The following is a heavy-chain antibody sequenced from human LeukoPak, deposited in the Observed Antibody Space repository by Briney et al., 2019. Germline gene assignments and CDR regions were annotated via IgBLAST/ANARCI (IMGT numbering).Heavy chain of an antibody. D-gene: IGHD6-13*01. CDR3: ARVHSSSWYGNYGMDV. J-gene: IGHJ6*02. Sequence: ASVKVSCKASGYTFTSYAMHWVRQAPGQRLEWMGWINAGNGNTKYSQKFQGRVTITRDTSANTAYMELSSLRSEDTAVYYCARVHSSSWYGNYGMDVWGQGTTVTVSS. CDR1: GYTFTSYA. CDR2: INAGNGNT. V-gene: IGHV1-3*01.